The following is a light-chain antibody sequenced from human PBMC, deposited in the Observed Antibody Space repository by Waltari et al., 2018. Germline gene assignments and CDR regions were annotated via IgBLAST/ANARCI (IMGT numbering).Light chain of an antibody. CDR2: AAS. V-gene: IGKV3-15*01. CDR1: QSINKN. Sequence: ETVMAQSPATLSVSPGERATLSCRASQSINKNLAWYQQKPGQAPRLLIYAASTRATGIPARFSGSGSGTEFTLTISSMQSEDFAVYHCQQYSKWPLTFGGGTKVEIK. J-gene: IGKJ4*01. CDR3: QQYSKWPLT.